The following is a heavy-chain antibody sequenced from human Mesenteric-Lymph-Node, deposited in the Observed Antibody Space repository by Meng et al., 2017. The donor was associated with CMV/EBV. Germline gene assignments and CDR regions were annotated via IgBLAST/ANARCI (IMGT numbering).Heavy chain of an antibody. CDR3: ARHISTTGTLPNYYYGMDV. CDR1: GGTFSSYA. D-gene: IGHD1-1*01. CDR2: IIPLFRTA. V-gene: IGHV1-69*05. J-gene: IGHJ6*02. Sequence: SVKVSCKASGGTFSSYATSWVRQAPGQGLEWMGGIIPLFRTANYAQKFQDRVTINTDESTSTAYMELSSLRSEDTAVYYCARHISTTGTLPNYYYGMDVWGQGTTVTVSS.